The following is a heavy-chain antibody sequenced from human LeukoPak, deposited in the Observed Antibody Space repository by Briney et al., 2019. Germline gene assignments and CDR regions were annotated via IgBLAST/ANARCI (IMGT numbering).Heavy chain of an antibody. J-gene: IGHJ4*02. D-gene: IGHD3-22*01. CDR3: ARVDSSGYYYGGVDYFDY. V-gene: IGHV3-21*01. CDR2: ISSSSSYI. CDR1: GFTFSSYS. Sequence: PGGSLRLSCAASGFTFSSYSMNWVRQAPGKGLEWVSSISSSSSYIYYADSVKGRFTISRDNAKNSLYLQMYSLRAEDTAVYYCARVDSSGYYYGGVDYFDYWGQGTLVTVSS.